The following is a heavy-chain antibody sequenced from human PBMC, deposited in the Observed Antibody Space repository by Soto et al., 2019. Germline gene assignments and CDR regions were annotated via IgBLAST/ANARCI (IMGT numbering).Heavy chain of an antibody. J-gene: IGHJ5*02. D-gene: IGHD2-15*01. CDR2: IYYSGST. CDR3: ARQVVVAANYLVGWFDP. CDR1: GGSISSYY. V-gene: IGHV4-59*08. Sequence: SETLSLTCTVSGGSISSYYWSWIRQPPWKGLEWIGYIYYSGSTNYNPSLKSRVTISVDTSKNQFSLKLSSVTAADTAVYYCARQVVVAANYLVGWFDPWGQGTLVTVST.